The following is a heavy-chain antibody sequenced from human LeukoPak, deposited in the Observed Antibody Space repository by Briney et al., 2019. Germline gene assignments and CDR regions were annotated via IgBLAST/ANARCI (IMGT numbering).Heavy chain of an antibody. CDR1: GFTFSSYS. CDR3: ARDLEAVAGTSLAY. D-gene: IGHD6-19*01. CDR2: ISSSSSYI. J-gene: IGHJ4*02. Sequence: NPGGSLRLSCAASGFTFSSYSMNWVRQAPGKGLEWVSSISSSSSYIYYADSVKGRFTISRDNAKNSLYLQMNSLRAEDTAVYYCARDLEAVAGTSLAYWGQGTLVTVSS. V-gene: IGHV3-21*01.